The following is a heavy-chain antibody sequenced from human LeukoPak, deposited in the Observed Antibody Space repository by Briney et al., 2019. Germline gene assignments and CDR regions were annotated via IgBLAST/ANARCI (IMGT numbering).Heavy chain of an antibody. CDR2: ISGSGGST. CDR1: GFTFSSYA. CDR3: ARDLAAGVPYNWFDP. V-gene: IGHV3-23*01. D-gene: IGHD6-13*01. Sequence: AGGSLRLSCAASGFTFSSYAMSWVRQAPGKGLEWVSAISGSGGSTYYADSVKGRFTISRDNAKNSLYLQMNSLRAEDTAVYYCARDLAAGVPYNWFDPWGQGTLVTVSS. J-gene: IGHJ5*02.